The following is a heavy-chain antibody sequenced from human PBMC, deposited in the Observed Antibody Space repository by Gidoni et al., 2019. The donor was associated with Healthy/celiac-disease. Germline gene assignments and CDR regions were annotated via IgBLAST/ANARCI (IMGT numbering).Heavy chain of an antibody. CDR2: ISGSGGST. V-gene: IGHV3-23*01. D-gene: IGHD3-22*01. CDR1: GFTFSSYA. CDR3: AKGVDYYDIREMGYFQH. J-gene: IGHJ1*01. Sequence: EVQLLESGGGLVQPGGSLRLSCAASGFTFSSYAMSWVRQAPGKGLEWVSAISGSGGSTYYADSVKGRFTISRDNSKTTLYLQMNSLRAEDPAVYYCAKGVDYYDIREMGYFQHWGQGTLVTVSS.